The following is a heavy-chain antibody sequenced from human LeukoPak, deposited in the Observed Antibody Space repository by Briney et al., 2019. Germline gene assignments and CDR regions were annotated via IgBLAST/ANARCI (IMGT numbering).Heavy chain of an antibody. J-gene: IGHJ4*02. CDR1: GYTFTGYY. D-gene: IGHD3-10*01. Sequence: SVKVSCKATGYTFTGYYMHWVRQAPGQGLEWMGGIVPIFGTANYAQKFQGRVTITADKSTSTAYMELSSLRSEDTAVYYCARGTGYFDYWGQGTLVTVSP. CDR3: ARGTGYFDY. CDR2: IVPIFGTA. V-gene: IGHV1-69*06.